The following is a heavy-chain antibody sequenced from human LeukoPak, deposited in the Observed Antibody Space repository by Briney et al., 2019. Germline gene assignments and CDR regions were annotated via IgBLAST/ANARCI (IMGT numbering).Heavy chain of an antibody. CDR2: IYYSGST. Sequence: SETLSLTCTVSGGSISSSSYYWGWIRQPPGKGLEWIGSIYYSGSTYYNPSLKSRVTISVDTSKNQFSLKLSSVTAADTAVYYCAGGDEDFWSGYRYYFDYWGQGTLVTVSS. V-gene: IGHV4-39*01. J-gene: IGHJ4*02. D-gene: IGHD3-3*01. CDR1: GGSISSSSYY. CDR3: AGGDEDFWSGYRYYFDY.